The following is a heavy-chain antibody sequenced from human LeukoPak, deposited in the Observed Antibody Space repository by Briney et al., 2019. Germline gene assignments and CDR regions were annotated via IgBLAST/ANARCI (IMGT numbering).Heavy chain of an antibody. Sequence: GGSLRLCCAASGFTFSSYEMNWVRQAPGEGLEWVSYISSSGSTIYYADSVKGRFTTSRDNAKNSLYLQMNSLRAEDTAVYYCARDLYYYDSSGTSIDYWGQGTLVTVSS. J-gene: IGHJ4*02. V-gene: IGHV3-48*03. CDR1: GFTFSSYE. D-gene: IGHD3-22*01. CDR3: ARDLYYYDSSGTSIDY. CDR2: ISSSGSTI.